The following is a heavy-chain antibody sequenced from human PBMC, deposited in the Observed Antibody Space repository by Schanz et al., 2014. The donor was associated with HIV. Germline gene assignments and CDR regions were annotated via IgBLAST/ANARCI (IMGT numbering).Heavy chain of an antibody. CDR2: IKSNPDGGTI. V-gene: IGHV3-15*01. Sequence: VQLVESGGGVVQPGRSLRLSCAASGFTFSSYGMHWVRQAPGKGLEWVGRIKSNPDGGTIDYAAPVKGRFTISRDDSKNTLYLQMNSLKTEDTAVYYCTTDPLRDYGVDVWGPGTSVTVSS. CDR1: GFTFSSYG. J-gene: IGHJ6*02. CDR3: TTDPLRDYGVDV.